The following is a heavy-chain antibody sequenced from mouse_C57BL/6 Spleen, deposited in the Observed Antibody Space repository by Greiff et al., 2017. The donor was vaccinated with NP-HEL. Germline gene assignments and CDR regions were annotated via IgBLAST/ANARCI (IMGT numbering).Heavy chain of an antibody. CDR3: TRYYYCGSSYGY. CDR2: IDPETGGT. Sequence: QVQLQQSGAELVRPGASVTLSCKASGYTFTDYEMHWVKQTPVHGLEWIGAIDPETGGTAYNQKFKGKAILTADKSSSTAYMELRSLTSEDSAVYYCTRYYYCGSSYGYWGQGTTLTVSS. D-gene: IGHD1-1*01. V-gene: IGHV1-15*01. CDR1: GYTFTDYE. J-gene: IGHJ2*01.